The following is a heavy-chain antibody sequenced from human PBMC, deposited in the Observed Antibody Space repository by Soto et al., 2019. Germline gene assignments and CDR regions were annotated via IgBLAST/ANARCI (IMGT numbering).Heavy chain of an antibody. CDR3: ARGAPKYCSGGSCYWPYNWFDP. D-gene: IGHD2-15*01. V-gene: IGHV4-34*01. Sequence: QVQLQQWGAGLLKPSETLSLTCAVYGGSFSGYYWSWIRQPPGKGLEWIGEINHSGSTNYNPSLKSRVTISVDTSKNQFALKLSSVTAADMAVYYCARGAPKYCSGGSCYWPYNWFDPWGQGTLVTVSS. CDR2: INHSGST. CDR1: GGSFSGYY. J-gene: IGHJ5*02.